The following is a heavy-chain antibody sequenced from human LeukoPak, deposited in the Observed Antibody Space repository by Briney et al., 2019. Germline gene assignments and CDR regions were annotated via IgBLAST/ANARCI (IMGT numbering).Heavy chain of an antibody. CDR1: GFTFSSYG. D-gene: IGHD2-2*01. J-gene: IGHJ4*02. CDR3: ATDIVVVPAAMHFDY. CDR2: IWYDGSNK. V-gene: IGHV3-33*01. Sequence: PGGSLRLSCAASGFTFSSYGMHWVRQAPGKGLEWVAVIWYDGSNKYYADSVKGRFTISRDNSKNTLYLQMNSLRAEDTAVYYCATDIVVVPAAMHFDYWGQGTLVTVSS.